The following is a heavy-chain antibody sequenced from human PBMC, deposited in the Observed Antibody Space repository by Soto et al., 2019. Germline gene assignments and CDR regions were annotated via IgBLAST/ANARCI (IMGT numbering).Heavy chain of an antibody. D-gene: IGHD4-17*01. CDR3: ARVKSTVTTRRLFDY. V-gene: IGHV4-31*03. Sequence: PSETLSLTCTVSGGSISSGGYYWSWIRQHPGKGLEWIGYIYYSGSTYYNPSLKSRVTISVDTSKNQFSLKLSSVTAADTAVYYCARVKSTVTTRRLFDYWGQGTLVTVSS. CDR2: IYYSGST. J-gene: IGHJ4*02. CDR1: GGSISSGGYY.